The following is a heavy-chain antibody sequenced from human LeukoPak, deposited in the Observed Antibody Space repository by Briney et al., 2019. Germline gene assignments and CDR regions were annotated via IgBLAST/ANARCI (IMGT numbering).Heavy chain of an antibody. J-gene: IGHJ4*02. V-gene: IGHV1-2*02. CDR2: INPNSGGT. CDR1: GYTFTGYY. CDR3: ARERSTSIAAAGTWGY. Sequence: ASVKVSCKASGYTFTGYYMHWVRQAPGQGLEWMGWINPNSGGTNYAQKFQGRVTMTRDTSISTAYMELSRLRSDDTAVYYCARERSTSIAAAGTWGYWGQGTLVTVSS. D-gene: IGHD6-13*01.